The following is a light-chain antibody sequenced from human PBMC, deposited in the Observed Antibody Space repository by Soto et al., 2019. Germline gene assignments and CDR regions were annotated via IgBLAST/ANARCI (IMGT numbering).Light chain of an antibody. CDR3: LQNYNYPWT. CDR1: QDIGND. Sequence: AIQMTQFPSSLSASVRDRVTVTCRASQDIGNDLGWYQQKPGKAPKLLIYAASSLQSGVPSRFSGSGSGTQFTLTISSLQPEDVATYYCLQNYNYPWTLGQGTKVDIK. CDR2: AAS. V-gene: IGKV1-6*01. J-gene: IGKJ1*01.